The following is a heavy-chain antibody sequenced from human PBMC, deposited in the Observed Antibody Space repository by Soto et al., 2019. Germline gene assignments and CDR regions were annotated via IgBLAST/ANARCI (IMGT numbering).Heavy chain of an antibody. V-gene: IGHV1-2*04. D-gene: IGHD3-3*01. Sequence: ASVKVSCKASGYTFTGYYMHWVRQAPGQGLEWMGWINPNSGGTNYAQKFQGWVTMTRDTTISTAYMGLSRLRSDDTAVYYCATDSDFWSGYYAPGGIYGMDVWGQGTTVTVSS. CDR3: ATDSDFWSGYYAPGGIYGMDV. CDR1: GYTFTGYY. CDR2: INPNSGGT. J-gene: IGHJ6*02.